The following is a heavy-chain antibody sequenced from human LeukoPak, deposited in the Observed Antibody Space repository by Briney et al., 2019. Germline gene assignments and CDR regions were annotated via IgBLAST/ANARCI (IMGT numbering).Heavy chain of an antibody. V-gene: IGHV1-2*04. CDR2: INPNSGGT. J-gene: IGHJ3*02. CDR1: GYTFTGYY. Sequence: GASVKGSCKASGYTFTGYYMHWVRQAPGQGLEWMGWINPNSGGTNYAQKFQGWVTMTRDTSISTAYMELSRLRSDDTAVYYCARGGYYDSSGHDAFDIWGQGTMVTVSS. CDR3: ARGGYYDSSGHDAFDI. D-gene: IGHD3-22*01.